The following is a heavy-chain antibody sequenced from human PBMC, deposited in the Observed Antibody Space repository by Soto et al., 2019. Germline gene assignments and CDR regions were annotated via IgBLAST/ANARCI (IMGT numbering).Heavy chain of an antibody. J-gene: IGHJ5*02. V-gene: IGHV3-23*01. CDR3: AKGRGIAAAGTEPVFLGWFDP. CDR1: GFTFSSYA. CDR2: ISGSGGST. D-gene: IGHD6-13*01. Sequence: GGSLRLSCAASGFTFSSYAMSWVRQAPGKGLEWVSAISGSGGSTYYADSVKGRFTISRDNSKNTLYLQMNSLRAEDTAVYYCAKGRGIAAAGTEPVFLGWFDPWGQGTLVTVSS.